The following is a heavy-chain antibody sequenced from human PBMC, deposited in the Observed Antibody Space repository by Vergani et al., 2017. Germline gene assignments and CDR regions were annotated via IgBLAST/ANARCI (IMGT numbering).Heavy chain of an antibody. J-gene: IGHJ6*02. CDR2: IHQSGDT. Sequence: QVQLQESGPGLVKPSETLTLTCDVSDSSIMTNPYWGWFRQSPGKCLEWLGCIHQSGDTHFNSSLKSRVSISLVSSGKFSLNPTSEPAADTAIYYCARHRGSRGFFPSSYFYGKLLWGHGTTGAVSS. V-gene: IGHV4-38-2*01. CDR1: DSSIMTNPY. D-gene: IGHD3-10*01. CDR3: ARHRGSRGFFPSSYFYGKLL.